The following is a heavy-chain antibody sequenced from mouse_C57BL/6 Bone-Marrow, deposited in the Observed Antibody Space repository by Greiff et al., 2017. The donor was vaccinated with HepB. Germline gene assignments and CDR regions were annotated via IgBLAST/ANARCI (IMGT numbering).Heavy chain of an antibody. CDR2: IWGVGST. D-gene: IGHD4-1*01. Sequence: QVQLQQSGPGLVAPSQSLSITCTVSGFSLTSYGVDWVRQSPGKGLEWLGVIWGVGSTNYNSALKSRLSISKDNSKSQVFLKMNSLHTDDTAMYYCASDSGTGAMDYWGQGTSVTVSS. V-gene: IGHV2-6*01. CDR1: GFSLTSYG. J-gene: IGHJ4*01. CDR3: ASDSGTGAMDY.